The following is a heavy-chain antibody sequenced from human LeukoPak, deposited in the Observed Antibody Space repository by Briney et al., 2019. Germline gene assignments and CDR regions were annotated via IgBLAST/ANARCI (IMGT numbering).Heavy chain of an antibody. D-gene: IGHD6-19*01. Sequence: GGSLRLSCAASGFTFSSYWMSWVRQAPGKGLEWVANIKQDGSEKYYVDSEKGRFTISRDNAKNSLYLQMNSLRAEDTAVYYCARVGSSGWLYYYYYYYMDVWGKGTTVTVSS. J-gene: IGHJ6*03. CDR1: GFTFSSYW. CDR3: ARVGSSGWLYYYYYYYMDV. CDR2: IKQDGSEK. V-gene: IGHV3-7*01.